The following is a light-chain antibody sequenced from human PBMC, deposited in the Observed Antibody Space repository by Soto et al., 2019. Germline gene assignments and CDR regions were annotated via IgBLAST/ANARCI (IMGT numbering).Light chain of an antibody. J-gene: IGKJ5*01. CDR1: QSVTNSY. Sequence: EIVLTQPAATLSLSPGEGGTLSYIPSQSVTNSYLAWYQQKPGQAPRLLIYGASSRATSIPHRFSGSGSETDFTLTISRLEPEDFAVYYCQQYSSSPPITFGQGTRLEIK. CDR3: QQYSSSPPIT. CDR2: GAS. V-gene: IGKV3-20*01.